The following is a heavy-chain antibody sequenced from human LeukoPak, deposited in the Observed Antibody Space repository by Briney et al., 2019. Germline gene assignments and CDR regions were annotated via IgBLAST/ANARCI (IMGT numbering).Heavy chain of an antibody. CDR1: GGSISSGGYY. D-gene: IGHD3-10*01. CDR2: IYYSGST. CDR3: ARGGFMVRWFGGLVSGFDI. Sequence: TSETLSLTCTVSGGSISSGGYYWSWIRQHPGKGLEWIGYIYYSGSTYYNPSLKSRVTISVDTSKNQFSLKLSSVAAADTAVYYCARGGFMVRWFGGLVSGFDIWGQGTMVTVSS. J-gene: IGHJ3*02. V-gene: IGHV4-31*03.